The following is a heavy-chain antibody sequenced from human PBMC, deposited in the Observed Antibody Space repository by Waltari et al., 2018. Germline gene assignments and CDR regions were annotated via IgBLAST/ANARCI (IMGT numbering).Heavy chain of an antibody. D-gene: IGHD3-3*01. CDR1: GLVFSSLA. CDR2: ISGSGSST. CDR3: AKDSHGYYRPFDF. J-gene: IGHJ5*01. V-gene: IGHV3-23*01. Sequence: DVHLLESGGGLVQPGGSLRLYCAASGLVFSSLAMRWVRQAPGKGLEWVSTISGSGSSTYYADSVKGRFTISRDNSKNTLYLQMNSLRAEDTAVYYCAKDSHGYYRPFDFWGQGTLVTVSS.